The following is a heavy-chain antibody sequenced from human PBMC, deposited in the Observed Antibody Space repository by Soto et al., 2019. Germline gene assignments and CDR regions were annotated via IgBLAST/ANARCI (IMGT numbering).Heavy chain of an antibody. CDR3: ARQVWQLVELNYFDY. J-gene: IGHJ4*02. D-gene: IGHD6-6*01. Sequence: SETLSLTCTVSGGSISSYYWSWIRQPPGKGLEWIGYIYYSGSTNYNPSLKSRVTISVDTSKNQFSLKLSSVTAADTAVYYCARQVWQLVELNYFDYWGQGTLVTVSS. CDR1: GGSISSYY. V-gene: IGHV4-59*08. CDR2: IYYSGST.